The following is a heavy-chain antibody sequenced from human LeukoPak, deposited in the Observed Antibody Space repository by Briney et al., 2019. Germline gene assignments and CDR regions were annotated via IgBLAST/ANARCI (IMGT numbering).Heavy chain of an antibody. CDR3: ARAVGYSYLYYFDY. D-gene: IGHD5-18*01. CDR1: GGTFSSYA. Sequence: SVKVSCKASGGTFSSYAISWVRQAPGQGLEWMGRIIPILGIANYAQKFQGRVTITADKSTSTAYMELSSLRSEDTAVYYCARAVGYSYLYYFDYWGQGTLVTVSS. J-gene: IGHJ4*02. V-gene: IGHV1-69*04. CDR2: IIPILGIA.